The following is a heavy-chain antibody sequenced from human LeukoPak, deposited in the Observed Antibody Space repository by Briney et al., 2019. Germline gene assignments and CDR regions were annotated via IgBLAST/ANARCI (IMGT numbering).Heavy chain of an antibody. D-gene: IGHD3-9*01. Sequence: GGSLRLSCAASGFTVSNTYMSWIRQAPGKGLEWVSLIYSGGTTNYADSVRGRFTISRDISKNTLYLQMNDLRAEVTAVYYCARVPSNFGGQGTTVTVSS. CDR2: IYSGGTT. CDR1: GFTVSNTY. V-gene: IGHV3-53*01. CDR3: ARVPSNF. J-gene: IGHJ6*02.